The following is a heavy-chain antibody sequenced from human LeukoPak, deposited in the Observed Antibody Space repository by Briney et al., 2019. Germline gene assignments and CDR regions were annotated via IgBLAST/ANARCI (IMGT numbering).Heavy chain of an antibody. J-gene: IGHJ6*02. V-gene: IGHV3-21*01. D-gene: IGHD1-14*01. Sequence: GGSLRLSCAASGFTFSGYSMNWVRQAPGKGLEWVSSISSSSSYIYYVDSLKGRFTISRDNAKNSLYLQMNSLRVEDTAVYYCARESVTAYYYYGMDVWGQGTTVTVSS. CDR1: GFTFSGYS. CDR3: ARESVTAYYYYGMDV. CDR2: ISSSSSYI.